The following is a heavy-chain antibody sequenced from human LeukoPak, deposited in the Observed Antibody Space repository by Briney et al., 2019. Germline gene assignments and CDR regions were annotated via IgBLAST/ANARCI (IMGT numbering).Heavy chain of an antibody. J-gene: IGHJ4*02. CDR3: ASQYYYDSSGNYLNAYYFDY. CDR2: ISGSGGST. V-gene: IGHV3-23*01. Sequence: GGSLRHSCAASGFTFSSYAMSWVRQAPGKGLEWVSAISGSGGSTYYADSVKGRFTISRDNSKNTLYLQMNSLRAEDTAVYYCASQYYYDSSGNYLNAYYFDYWGQGTLVTVSS. D-gene: IGHD3-22*01. CDR1: GFTFSSYA.